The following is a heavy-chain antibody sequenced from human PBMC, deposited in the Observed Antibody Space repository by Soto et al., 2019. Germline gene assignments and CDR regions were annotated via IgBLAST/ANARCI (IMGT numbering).Heavy chain of an antibody. D-gene: IGHD4-17*01. Sequence: PGGSLRLSCAASGFTFSSYGMHWVRQAPGKGLEWVAVISYDGSNKYYADSVKGRFTISRDNSKNTPYLQMNSLRAEDTAVYYCAKDRSAVTPENFDYWGQGTLVTVSS. CDR2: ISYDGSNK. CDR1: GFTFSSYG. CDR3: AKDRSAVTPENFDY. V-gene: IGHV3-30*18. J-gene: IGHJ4*02.